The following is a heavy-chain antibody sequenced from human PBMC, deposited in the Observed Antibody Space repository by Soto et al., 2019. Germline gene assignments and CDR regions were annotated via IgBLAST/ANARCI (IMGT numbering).Heavy chain of an antibody. J-gene: IGHJ4*02. CDR2: IYYSGST. CDR1: GGSISSGDYY. Sequence: SETLSLTCTVSGGSISSGDYYWSWIRQPPGKGLEWIGYIYYSGSTYYNPSLKSRVTISVDTSKNQFSLKLSSVTAADTAVYYCAREPRPYCSGGSCYPGHFDYWGQGTLVTVPQ. D-gene: IGHD2-15*01. CDR3: AREPRPYCSGGSCYPGHFDY. V-gene: IGHV4-30-4*01.